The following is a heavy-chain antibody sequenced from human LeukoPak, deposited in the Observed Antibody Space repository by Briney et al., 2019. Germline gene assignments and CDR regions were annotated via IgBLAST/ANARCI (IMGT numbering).Heavy chain of an antibody. D-gene: IGHD6-19*01. Sequence: PGGTLRLSCAASGFNFSSYAMSWVRQAPGKGLEWVSAISGSGGSTYYADSVKGRFTISRDNSKNTLYLQMNSLRAEDTAVYYCARGSGWYFSDAFDIWGQGTMVTVSS. J-gene: IGHJ3*02. CDR3: ARGSGWYFSDAFDI. CDR2: ISGSGGST. CDR1: GFNFSSYA. V-gene: IGHV3-23*01.